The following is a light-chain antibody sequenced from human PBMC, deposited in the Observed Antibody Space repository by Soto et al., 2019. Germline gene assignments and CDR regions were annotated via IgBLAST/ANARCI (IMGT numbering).Light chain of an antibody. Sequence: IQMTQSPSTLSGTVGDRVAMTCRASQTISSWLAWYQQKPGKAPKLLIYKASTLKSGVPSRFSGSGSGTDFTLTITSLQPEDFATYYCQQANSFPITFGQGTRLEIK. J-gene: IGKJ5*01. CDR1: QTISSW. CDR3: QQANSFPIT. CDR2: KAS. V-gene: IGKV1-5*03.